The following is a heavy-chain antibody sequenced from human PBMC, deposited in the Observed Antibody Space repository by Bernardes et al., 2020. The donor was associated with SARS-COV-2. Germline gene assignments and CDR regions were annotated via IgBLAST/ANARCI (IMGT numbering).Heavy chain of an antibody. D-gene: IGHD3-3*01. Sequence: SETLSLTCTVSGGSISSYYWSWIRQPPGKGLEWIGYIYYSGSTNYNPSLKSRVTISVDTSKNQFSLKLSSVTAADTAVYYCARVQTHTIFGVVTSRASFDSWGQGTLVTVSS. CDR1: GGSISSYY. J-gene: IGHJ4*02. V-gene: IGHV4-59*01. CDR2: IYYSGST. CDR3: ARVQTHTIFGVVTSRASFDS.